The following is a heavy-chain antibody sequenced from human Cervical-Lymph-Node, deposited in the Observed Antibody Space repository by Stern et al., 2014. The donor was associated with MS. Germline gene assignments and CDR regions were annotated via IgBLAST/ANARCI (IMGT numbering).Heavy chain of an antibody. CDR1: GVTFSRSA. V-gene: IGHV1-69*06. CDR3: GRDERRLQAIDI. Sequence: QVQLVESGAEVKTPGSSVRVSCKASGVTFSRSAISWVRQAPGQGLEWLGGIIPIFGTPNYSQKVEGRVSLTADTSTSTDYLELTRLTADDSAVYYCGRDERRLQAIDIWGQGTLVIVSS. CDR2: IIPIFGTP. J-gene: IGHJ3*02. D-gene: IGHD4-11*01.